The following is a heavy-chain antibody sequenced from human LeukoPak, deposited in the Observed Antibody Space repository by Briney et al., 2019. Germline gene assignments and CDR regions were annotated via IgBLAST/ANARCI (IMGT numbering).Heavy chain of an antibody. CDR2: ISGGGGSA. Sequence: PGGSLRLSCAASGLTFSNYAMSWVRQAPGKGLEWVSAISGGGGSAYYADSVKGRFTISRDNSKNTLSLHMNTLRAEDTAVYYCAKLCSSATCYEVYWGQGTLVTVSS. CDR1: GLTFSNYA. J-gene: IGHJ4*02. CDR3: AKLCSSATCYEVY. D-gene: IGHD2-2*01. V-gene: IGHV3-23*01.